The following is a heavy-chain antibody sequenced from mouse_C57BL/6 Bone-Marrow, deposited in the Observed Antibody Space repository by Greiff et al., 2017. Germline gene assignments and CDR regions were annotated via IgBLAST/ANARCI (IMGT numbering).Heavy chain of an antibody. J-gene: IGHJ4*01. CDR3: AKNGSYAMDY. D-gene: IGHD1-1*01. CDR1: GFSLTSYG. V-gene: IGHV2-5*01. CDR2: IWRGGST. Sequence: QVQLQQSGPGLVQPSPSLSITCTVSGFSLTSYGVHWVRQSPGKGLEWLGVIWRGGSTDYNAAFMSRLSITKDNSKSQVYLKMNSLQADDTAIYYCAKNGSYAMDYWGQGTSVTVSS.